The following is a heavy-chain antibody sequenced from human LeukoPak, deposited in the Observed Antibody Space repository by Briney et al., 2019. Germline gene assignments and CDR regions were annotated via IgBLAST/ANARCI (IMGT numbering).Heavy chain of an antibody. D-gene: IGHD3-9*01. V-gene: IGHV1-69*13. J-gene: IGHJ6*03. CDR2: IIPIFGTA. CDR1: GGTFSSYA. CDR3: ARGGVLRYFDWSKVPQQAHMDV. Sequence: GASVKVSCKVSGGTFSSYAISWVRQAPGQGLEWMGGIIPIFGTANYAQKFQGRVTITADESTSTAYMELSSLRSEDTAVYYCARGGVLRYFDWSKVPQQAHMDVWGKGTTVTISS.